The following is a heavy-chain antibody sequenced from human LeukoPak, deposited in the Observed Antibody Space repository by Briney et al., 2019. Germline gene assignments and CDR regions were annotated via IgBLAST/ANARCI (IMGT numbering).Heavy chain of an antibody. V-gene: IGHV3-9*01. Sequence: PGRSLRLSCAASGFTFDDYAMHWVRQAPGKGLEWVSGISWNSGSIGYADSVKGRFTISRDNAKNSLYLQMNSLRAEDTALYYCAKGIGLDQGPTWGQGTLVTVSS. CDR2: ISWNSGSI. J-gene: IGHJ5*02. CDR3: AKGIGLDQGPT. CDR1: GFTFDDYA. D-gene: IGHD1-1*01.